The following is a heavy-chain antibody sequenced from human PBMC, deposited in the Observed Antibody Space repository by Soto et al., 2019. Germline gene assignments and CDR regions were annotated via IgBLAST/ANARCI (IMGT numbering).Heavy chain of an antibody. CDR1: GFTFSSYA. CDR3: AYSSTPFDY. V-gene: IGHV3-23*01. D-gene: IGHD6-13*01. CDR2: ISGSGGST. Sequence: EVQLLESGGGLVQPGGSRELSFAASGFTFSSYALSWVRKAPGKGLEWVSAISGSGGSTYYADSVKGRFTISRDNSKNTLYLQMNSLRAEDTAVYYGAYSSTPFDYWGQGTLVTVSS. J-gene: IGHJ4*02.